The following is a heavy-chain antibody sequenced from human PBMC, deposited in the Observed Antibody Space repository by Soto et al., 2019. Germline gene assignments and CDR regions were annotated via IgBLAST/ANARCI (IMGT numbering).Heavy chain of an antibody. V-gene: IGHV3-30*18. Sequence: QVQLVESGGGVVHPGRSLRLSCAASGFTFSSYGMHWVRQAPGKGLEWVAVISYDGSNKYYADSVKGRFTISRDNSKNTLYLQMNSLRAEDTAVYYCAKDLLRPGRAYGMDVWGQGTTVTVSS. CDR2: ISYDGSNK. J-gene: IGHJ6*02. D-gene: IGHD6-25*01. CDR1: GFTFSSYG. CDR3: AKDLLRPGRAYGMDV.